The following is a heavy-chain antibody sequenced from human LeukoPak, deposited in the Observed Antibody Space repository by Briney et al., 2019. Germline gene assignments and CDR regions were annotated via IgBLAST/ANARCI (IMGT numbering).Heavy chain of an antibody. J-gene: IGHJ4*02. CDR2: ISSGGTNK. Sequence: GGSLRLSCAASGFTFSSYERTWVRQAPGKGLEWVSDISSGGTNKYYADSVKGRFTISRDNAKNSLYLQMNSLRAEDTAIYYCARGEYCTGGSCYFDYWGQGTLVTVSS. V-gene: IGHV3-48*03. CDR1: GFTFSSYE. CDR3: ARGEYCTGGSCYFDY. D-gene: IGHD2-15*01.